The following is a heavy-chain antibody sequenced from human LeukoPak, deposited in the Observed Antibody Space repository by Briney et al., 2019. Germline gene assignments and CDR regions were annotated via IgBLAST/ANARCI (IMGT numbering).Heavy chain of an antibody. CDR1: GFTFSSYG. D-gene: IGHD5-18*01. Sequence: PGRSLSLSCAASGFTFSSYGMHWVRQAPGKGLEWVAVILYDGSNKYYADSVKGRFTISRDNSKNSLYLQMNSLRAEDTAVYYCAKDRSVYSYGYFDYWGQGTLVTVSS. J-gene: IGHJ4*02. CDR2: ILYDGSNK. V-gene: IGHV3-30*18. CDR3: AKDRSVYSYGYFDY.